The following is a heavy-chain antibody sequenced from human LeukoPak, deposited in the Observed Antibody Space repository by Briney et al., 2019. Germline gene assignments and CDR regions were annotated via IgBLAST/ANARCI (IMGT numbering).Heavy chain of an antibody. CDR3: ARVGGGSHYFDY. D-gene: IGHD1-26*01. CDR1: GFAFSTYS. J-gene: IGHJ4*02. V-gene: IGHV3-21*06. Sequence: PGGSLRLSCAPSGFAFSTYSMNWVRQAPGEGLEWVSSITSTSGYIYYAESVKGRFSISRDNAKNSLYLQMNSLRAEDTAVYYCARVGGGSHYFDYWGQGTLATVSS. CDR2: ITSTSGYI.